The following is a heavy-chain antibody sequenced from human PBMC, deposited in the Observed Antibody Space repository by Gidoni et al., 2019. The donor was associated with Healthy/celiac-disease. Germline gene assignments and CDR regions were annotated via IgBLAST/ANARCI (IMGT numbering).Heavy chain of an antibody. Sequence: QVQLVQSGAEVKKPGASVKVSCKASGYPFTGYYMHWVRQAPGQGLEWMGWINPNSGGTNYAQKFQGWVTMTRDTSISTAYMELSRLRSDDTAVYYCARAVAGQNYYYYGMDVWGQGTTVTVSS. CDR3: ARAVAGQNYYYYGMDV. V-gene: IGHV1-2*04. CDR1: GYPFTGYY. D-gene: IGHD6-19*01. J-gene: IGHJ6*02. CDR2: INPNSGGT.